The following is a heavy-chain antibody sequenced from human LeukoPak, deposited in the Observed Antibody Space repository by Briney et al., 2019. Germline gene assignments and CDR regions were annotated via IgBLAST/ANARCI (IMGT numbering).Heavy chain of an antibody. Sequence: SETLSLTCTVSGGSISSYYWSWIRQPPGKGLEWIGYIYYSGSTNYNPSLKSRVTISVDTSKNQFSLKLSSVPAADAAVYYCARVERVSYYYMDVWGKGTTVTVSS. CDR2: IYYSGST. CDR1: GGSISSYY. J-gene: IGHJ6*03. V-gene: IGHV4-59*01. CDR3: ARVERVSYYYMDV.